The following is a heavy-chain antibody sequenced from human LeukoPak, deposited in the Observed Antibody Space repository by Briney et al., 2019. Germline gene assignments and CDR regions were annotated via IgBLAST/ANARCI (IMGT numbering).Heavy chain of an antibody. CDR3: ASQLDIVVVVAANDYGMDV. Sequence: GGSLRLSCAASGFTFSSYSMNWVRQAPGKGLEWVSSISSSSSYIYYADSVKGRFTISRDNAKNSLYLQMNSLRAEDTAVYYCASQLDIVVVVAANDYGMDVWGQGTTVTVSS. CDR1: GFTFSSYS. V-gene: IGHV3-21*01. J-gene: IGHJ6*02. D-gene: IGHD2-15*01. CDR2: ISSSSSYI.